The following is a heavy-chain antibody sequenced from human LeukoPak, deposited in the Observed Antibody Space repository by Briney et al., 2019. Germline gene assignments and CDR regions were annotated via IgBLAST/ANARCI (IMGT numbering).Heavy chain of an antibody. Sequence: ASVKVSCKASGGTFSSYAISWVRQAPGQGLEWMGGIIPIFRTANYAQKFQGRVTITADESTSTAYMELSSLRSEDTAVYYCARGDYSNYWGYFYYYYMDVWGKGTTVTVSS. CDR1: GGTFSSYA. V-gene: IGHV1-69*01. J-gene: IGHJ6*03. CDR2: IIPIFRTA. CDR3: ARGDYSNYWGYFYYYYMDV. D-gene: IGHD4-11*01.